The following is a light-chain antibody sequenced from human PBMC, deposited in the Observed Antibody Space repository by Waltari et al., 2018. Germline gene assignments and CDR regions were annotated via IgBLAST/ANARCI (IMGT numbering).Light chain of an antibody. V-gene: IGKV2-28*01. CDR1: QSLLYSNGYNY. CDR3: MQSLQALRT. CDR2: LGS. J-gene: IGKJ2*01. Sequence: EIVMTQSPLSLPVTPGEPASISCRSSQSLLYSNGYNYLDWYLQKPGQSPQLLIYLGSSRAPGVPDRFSGSGSGTDFTLKISRVEAEDVGVYFCMQSLQALRTYGQGTRLEIK.